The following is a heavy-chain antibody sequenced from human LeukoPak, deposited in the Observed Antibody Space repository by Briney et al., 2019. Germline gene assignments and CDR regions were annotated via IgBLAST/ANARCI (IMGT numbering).Heavy chain of an antibody. D-gene: IGHD6-13*01. J-gene: IGHJ4*02. CDR1: GYTFTGYY. CDR2: INPNSGGT. Sequence: GASVKVSCKASGYTFTGYYMHWVRQAPGQGLEWMGWINPNSGGTNYAQKFQGRVTMTRDTSISTAYMELSRLRSDDTAVYYCARDLARRGIAAAGSDYWGQGTLVTVSS. CDR3: ARDLARRGIAAAGSDY. V-gene: IGHV1-2*02.